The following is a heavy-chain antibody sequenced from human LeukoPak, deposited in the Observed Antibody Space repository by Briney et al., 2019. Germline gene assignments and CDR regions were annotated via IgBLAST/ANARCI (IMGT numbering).Heavy chain of an antibody. CDR1: GFTVGSNY. CDR3: ARHFVVAATPAAEYFQH. V-gene: IGHV3-7*01. D-gene: IGHD2-15*01. CDR2: IKQDGSEK. Sequence: GGSLRLSCAASGFTVGSNYMSWVRQAPGRGLEWVANIKQDGSEKYYVDSVKGRFTISRDNAKNSLYLQMNSLRAEDTAVYYCARHFVVAATPAAEYFQHWGQGTLVTVSS. J-gene: IGHJ1*01.